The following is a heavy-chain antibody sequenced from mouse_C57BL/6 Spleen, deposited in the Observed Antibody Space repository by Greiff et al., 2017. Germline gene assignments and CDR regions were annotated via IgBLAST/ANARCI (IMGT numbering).Heavy chain of an antibody. Sequence: EVKLVESGEGLVKPGGSLKLSCAASGFTFSSYAMSWVRQTPEKRLEWVAYISSGGDYIYYADTVKGRFTISRDNARNTLYLQMSSLKSEDTAKYYCTVDSSGWFAYWGQGTLVTVSA. D-gene: IGHD3-2*02. J-gene: IGHJ3*01. V-gene: IGHV5-9-1*02. CDR1: GFTFSSYA. CDR3: TVDSSGWFAY. CDR2: ISSGGDYI.